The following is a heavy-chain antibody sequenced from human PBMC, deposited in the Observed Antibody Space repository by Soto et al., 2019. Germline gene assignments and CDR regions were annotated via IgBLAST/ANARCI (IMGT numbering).Heavy chain of an antibody. CDR3: ASANYGDYYFDY. Sequence: QVQLVQSGAEVKKPGSSVKVSCKASGGTFSSYTISWVRQAPGQGLEWMGRIIPILGIANYAQKFQGRVMITADKSTSTAYMELSSLRSEDTAVYYCASANYGDYYFDYWGQGTLVTVSS. J-gene: IGHJ4*02. CDR1: GGTFSSYT. D-gene: IGHD4-17*01. CDR2: IIPILGIA. V-gene: IGHV1-69*02.